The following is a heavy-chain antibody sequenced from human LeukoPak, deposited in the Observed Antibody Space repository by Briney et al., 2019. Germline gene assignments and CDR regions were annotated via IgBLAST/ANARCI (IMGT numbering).Heavy chain of an antibody. J-gene: IGHJ4*02. Sequence: GGSLRLSCAASGFTFSGYPIHWVRQAPGKGLEWVAVISYDGSNKYYADSVKGRFTISRDNSKNTLYLQMNSLRAEDTAVYYCARGWGLRLGELSLTYWGQGTLVTVSS. CDR1: GFTFSGYP. V-gene: IGHV3-30-3*01. D-gene: IGHD3-16*02. CDR3: ARGWGLRLGELSLTY. CDR2: ISYDGSNK.